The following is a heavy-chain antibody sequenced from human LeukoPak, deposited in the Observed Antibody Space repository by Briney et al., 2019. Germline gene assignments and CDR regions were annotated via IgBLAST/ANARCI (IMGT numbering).Heavy chain of an antibody. V-gene: IGHV3-30*18. J-gene: IGHJ4*02. D-gene: IGHD5-18*01. CDR3: AKDSGGYTYVFDY. CDR2: ISYDGSNK. CDR1: GFTFSSYG. Sequence: GRSLRLSCAASGFTFSSYGMHWVRQAPGKGLEWEAVISYDGSNKYYADSVKGRFTISRDNSKNTLYLQMNSLRAEDTAVYYCAKDSGGYTYVFDYWGQGTLVTVSS.